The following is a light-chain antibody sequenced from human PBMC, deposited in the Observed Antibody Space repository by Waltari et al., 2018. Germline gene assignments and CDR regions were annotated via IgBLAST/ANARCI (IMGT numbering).Light chain of an antibody. Sequence: EIVFTQSPGTLSLSPGERATLSCRASQTVMTTYLAWYQQKPGQPPTLLIYGASSRPTGIPDRFSGSGSGTDFTLTISSLEPEDSAVYYCQQRINWPVTFGGGIKVEIK. V-gene: IGKV3D-20*02. CDR1: QTVMTTY. CDR3: QQRINWPVT. J-gene: IGKJ4*01. CDR2: GAS.